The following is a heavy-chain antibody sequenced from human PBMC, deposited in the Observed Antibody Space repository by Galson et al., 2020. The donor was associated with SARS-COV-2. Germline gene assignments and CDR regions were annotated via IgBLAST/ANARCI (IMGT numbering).Heavy chain of an antibody. V-gene: IGHV3-23*01. CDR1: GFTFSSYA. CDR2: ISGSGGST. CDR3: AKGGSWHPFGY. D-gene: IGHD6-13*01. J-gene: IGHJ4*02. Sequence: EGSLRLSCAASGFTFSSYAMSWVRQAPGKGLEWVSAISGSGGSTYYADSVKGRFTISRDNSKNTLYLQMNSRRAEDTAVYYCAKGGSWHPFGYWGQGTLVTVSS.